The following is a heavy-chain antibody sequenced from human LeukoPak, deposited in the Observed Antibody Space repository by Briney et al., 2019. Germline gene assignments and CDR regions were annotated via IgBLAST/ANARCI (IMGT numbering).Heavy chain of an antibody. J-gene: IGHJ4*02. V-gene: IGHV3-21*01. Sequence: GGSLRLSCAASGFTFSSYSMNWVRQAPGKGLEWVSSISSSSSYIYYADSVKGRFTISRNNAKNSLYLQMNSLRAEDTAVYYCARAEGLAARDYWGQGTLVTVSS. CDR1: GFTFSSYS. CDR3: ARAEGLAARDY. D-gene: IGHD6-6*01. CDR2: ISSSSSYI.